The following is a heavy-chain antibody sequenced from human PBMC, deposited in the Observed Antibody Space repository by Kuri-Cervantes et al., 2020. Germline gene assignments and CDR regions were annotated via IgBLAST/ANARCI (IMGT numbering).Heavy chain of an antibody. CDR3: ARGTDY. V-gene: IGHV4-30-2*01. CDR1: GGSISSYS. J-gene: IGHJ4*02. Sequence: SETLSLTCTVSGGSISSYSWSWIRQPQGKGLEWIGYIYHSGSTYYNPSLKSRVTISVDRSKNQLSLKLSSVTAADTAVYYYARGTDYWGQGTLVTVSS. CDR2: IYHSGST.